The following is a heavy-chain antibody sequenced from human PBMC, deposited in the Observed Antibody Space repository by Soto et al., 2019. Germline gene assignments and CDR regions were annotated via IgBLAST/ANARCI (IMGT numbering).Heavy chain of an antibody. CDR2: LSSSSSTI. CDR1: GFTFSSYR. J-gene: IGHJ4*02. CDR3: ARETADLSAFDY. V-gene: IGHV3-48*02. D-gene: IGHD1-26*01. Sequence: GSLRLSCAASGFTFSSYRMNWVRQAPGKGLEWVSFLSSSSSTIYYADSVKGRFTISRDNAKNSLYLQMNSLRDEDTAMYYCARETADLSAFDYWGQGTLVTVSS.